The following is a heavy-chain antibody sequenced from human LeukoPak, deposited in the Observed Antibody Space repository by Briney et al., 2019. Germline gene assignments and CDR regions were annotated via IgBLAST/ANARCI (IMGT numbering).Heavy chain of an antibody. J-gene: IGHJ6*03. V-gene: IGHV4-38-2*02. Sequence: SETLSLTCTVSGYSISSGYYWGWIRQPPGKGLEWIGSIYHSGSTYYNPSLKSRVTISVDTSKNQFSLKLSSVTAADTAVYYCARRHMVRGAHLYYYYYYMDVWGKGTTVTISS. D-gene: IGHD3-10*01. CDR1: GYSISSGYY. CDR2: IYHSGST. CDR3: ARRHMVRGAHLYYYYYYMDV.